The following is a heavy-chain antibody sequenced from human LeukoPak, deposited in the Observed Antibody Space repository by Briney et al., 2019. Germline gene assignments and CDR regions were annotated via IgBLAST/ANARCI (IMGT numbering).Heavy chain of an antibody. V-gene: IGHV4-39*07. Sequence: SETLSLTCTVSGGSISSSSYYWGWIRQPPGKGLEWIGSIYYSGSTYYNPSLKSRVTISVDTSKNQFSLKLSSVTSADTAVYSCARGLNDSGKGKNYWGKGTLFTVSS. CDR2: IYYSGST. D-gene: IGHD1-1*01. CDR3: ARGLNDSGKGKNY. J-gene: IGHJ4*02. CDR1: GGSISSSSYY.